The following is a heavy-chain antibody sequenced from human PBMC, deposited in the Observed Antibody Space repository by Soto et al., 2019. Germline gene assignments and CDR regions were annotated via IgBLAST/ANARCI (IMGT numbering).Heavy chain of an antibody. Sequence: QVQLVQSGAEVKKPGASVKVSCKTSGYMFTNYGITWVRQAPGQGREWMGWISAYNRNTNYSQKIQGRVTMTTDTPTSTAYMELGSLRSDDTAMYYCARDARSSTWYGDNDYWGQGTLVTVSS. J-gene: IGHJ4*02. V-gene: IGHV1-18*01. D-gene: IGHD6-13*01. CDR1: GYMFTNYG. CDR2: ISAYNRNT. CDR3: ARDARSSTWYGDNDY.